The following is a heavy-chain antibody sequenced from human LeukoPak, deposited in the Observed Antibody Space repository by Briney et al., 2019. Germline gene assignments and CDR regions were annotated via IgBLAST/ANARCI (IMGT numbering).Heavy chain of an antibody. D-gene: IGHD1-7*01. CDR1: GGSFSGYY. CDR2: IYYSGST. CDR3: ARAPPYNWNYLKYYYYMDV. J-gene: IGHJ6*03. V-gene: IGHV4-34*11. Sequence: SETLSLTCAVYGGSFSGYYWSWIRQPPGKGLEWIGYIYYSGSTNNNPSLKSRVTISVDTSKNQFSLKLNSVTAADTAVYYCARAPPYNWNYLKYYYYMDVWGKGTTVTVSS.